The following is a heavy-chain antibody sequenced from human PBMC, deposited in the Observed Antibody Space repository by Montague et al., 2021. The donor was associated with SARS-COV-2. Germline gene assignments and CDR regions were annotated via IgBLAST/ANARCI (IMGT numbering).Heavy chain of an antibody. CDR1: GFTFSSYA. D-gene: IGHD6-25*01. CDR2: ISYDGSNK. CDR3: ATTQRPFTNYYYYGMDV. J-gene: IGHJ6*02. Sequence: SLILSCAASGFTFSSYAMHWVRQAPVKGLEWVAVISYDGSNKYYXDSVKGRFTISRDNSKNALYLQMNSLRAEDTAVYYCATTQRPFTNYYYYGMDVWGQGTTVTVSS. V-gene: IGHV3-30*04.